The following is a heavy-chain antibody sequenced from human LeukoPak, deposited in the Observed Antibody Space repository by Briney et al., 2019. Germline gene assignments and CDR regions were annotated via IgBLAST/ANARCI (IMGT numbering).Heavy chain of an antibody. CDR1: GFTFSNYW. CDR2: IKQDGSER. Sequence: GGSLRLSCAASGFTFSNYWMSWVRQAPGKGLEWVANIKQDGSERYYVGSVKGRFSISRDNAKNSLYLQMSSLRAEDTAVYYCAGFDAFDIWGQGTMVTVSS. J-gene: IGHJ3*02. CDR3: AGFDAFDI. V-gene: IGHV3-7*04.